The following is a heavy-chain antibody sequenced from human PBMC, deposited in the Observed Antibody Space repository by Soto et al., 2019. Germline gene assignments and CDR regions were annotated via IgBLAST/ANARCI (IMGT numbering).Heavy chain of an antibody. J-gene: IGHJ4*02. CDR1: GFTFSSYA. V-gene: IGHV3-23*01. CDR3: AKDQGVGMVAWYE. CDR2: ISGSGGST. Sequence: GGSLRLSCAASGFTFSSYAMSWVRQAPGKGLEWVSAISGSGGSTYYADSVKGRFTISRDNSKNTLYLQINSLRAEDTAVYYCAKDQGVGMVAWYEWGQGTLVTVSS. D-gene: IGHD6-13*01.